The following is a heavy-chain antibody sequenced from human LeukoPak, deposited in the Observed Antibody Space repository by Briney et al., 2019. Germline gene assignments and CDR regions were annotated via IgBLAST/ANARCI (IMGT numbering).Heavy chain of an antibody. CDR3: ARIAVAGYYFDY. CDR1: GFTFSSYD. CDR2: IGTAGDT. Sequence: GGSLRLSCAASGFTFSSYDMHWVRQATGKGLEWVSAIGTAGDTYYPGSVKGRFTISRENAKNSLYLQMDSLRAGDTAVYYCARIAVAGYYFDYWGQGTLVTVSS. D-gene: IGHD6-19*01. V-gene: IGHV3-13*01. J-gene: IGHJ4*02.